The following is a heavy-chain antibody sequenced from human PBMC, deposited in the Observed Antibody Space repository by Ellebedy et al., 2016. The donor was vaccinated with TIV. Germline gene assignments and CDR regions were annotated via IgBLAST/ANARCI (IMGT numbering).Heavy chain of an antibody. CDR2: IKQDSSKK. V-gene: IGHV3-7*01. CDR3: AREVWYPAS. Sequence: PGGSLRLSCEASGFTFSSFWMSWVRQPPGKALEWVADIKQDSSKKYYVDSVKGRFTISRDNAKNTLSLQMNGLRAEDTAVYYCAREVWYPASWGQGTLVTVSS. D-gene: IGHD6-13*01. CDR1: GFTFSSFW. J-gene: IGHJ4*02.